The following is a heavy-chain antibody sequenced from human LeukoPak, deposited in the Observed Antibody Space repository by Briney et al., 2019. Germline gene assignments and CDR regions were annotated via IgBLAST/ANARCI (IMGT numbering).Heavy chain of an antibody. J-gene: IGHJ4*02. Sequence: PGGSLRLSCAASGFTFSGYGMNWVRQAPGKGLEWVSYISGTGSTMYYADSVKGRFTISRDNAKNSLYLQMNSLRVEDTAVYYCARDGGYWGQGTLVTVSS. D-gene: IGHD3-16*01. CDR2: ISGTGSTM. V-gene: IGHV3-48*03. CDR1: GFTFSGYG. CDR3: ARDGGY.